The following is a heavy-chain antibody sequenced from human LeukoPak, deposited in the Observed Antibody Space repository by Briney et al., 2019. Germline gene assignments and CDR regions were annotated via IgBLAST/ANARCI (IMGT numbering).Heavy chain of an antibody. V-gene: IGHV1-18*01. Sequence: ASVKVSCKASGYTFTSYGISWVRQAPGQGLEWMGWISAYNGNTNYAQKLQGRVTMTTDTSTSTAYMELRSLRSDDTAVYYCARDRRTARAAGSWFDPWGQGTPVTVSS. CDR2: ISAYNGNT. D-gene: IGHD2-15*01. CDR1: GYTFTSYG. CDR3: ARDRRTARAAGSWFDP. J-gene: IGHJ5*02.